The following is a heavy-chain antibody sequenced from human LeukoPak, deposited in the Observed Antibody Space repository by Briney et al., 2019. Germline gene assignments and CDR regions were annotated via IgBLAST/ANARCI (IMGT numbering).Heavy chain of an antibody. CDR2: SSAYNDIT. J-gene: IGHJ4*02. Sequence: GGSLRLSCAASGFTFSNYAMSWVRQAPGKGLEWVSFSSAYNDITYYADSVKGRFTISRDNSKSTLYPQMTSLRAEDTALYYCARGRSDYTPFDYWGQGTLVTVSS. CDR3: ARGRSDYTPFDY. CDR1: GFTFSNYA. D-gene: IGHD3-3*01. V-gene: IGHV3-23*01.